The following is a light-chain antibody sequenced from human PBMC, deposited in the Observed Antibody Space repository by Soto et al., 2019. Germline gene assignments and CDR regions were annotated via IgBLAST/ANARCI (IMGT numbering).Light chain of an antibody. CDR2: EAS. CDR1: QSFGSN. Sequence: IVMTQSPATLSASPGERATLSFRPIQSFGSNFAWYQQTPGQAPRLLIYEASNRATGIPARFSGSGCGTDFTLTISSLEPEDFAVYYCQHRSNWPITFGQGTRLEI. CDR3: QHRSNWPIT. J-gene: IGKJ5*01. V-gene: IGKV3-11*01.